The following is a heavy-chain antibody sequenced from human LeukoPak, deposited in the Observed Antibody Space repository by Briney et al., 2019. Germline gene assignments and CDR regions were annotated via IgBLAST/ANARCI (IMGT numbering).Heavy chain of an antibody. CDR2: ITGSGGDT. Sequence: GGSLRLSCAASGFTFSSYGMSWIRQAPGKGLEWVSGITGSGGDTYYADSVKGRFTISRDNSKNTLYLQMNSLRAEDTAVYYCANLDPGYCSSTSCYDYFDYWGQGTLVTVSS. CDR1: GFTFSSYG. D-gene: IGHD2-2*03. J-gene: IGHJ4*02. V-gene: IGHV3-23*01. CDR3: ANLDPGYCSSTSCYDYFDY.